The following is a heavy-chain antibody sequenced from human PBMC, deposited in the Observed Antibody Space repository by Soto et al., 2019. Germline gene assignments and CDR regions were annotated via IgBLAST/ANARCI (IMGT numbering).Heavy chain of an antibody. D-gene: IGHD2-15*01. V-gene: IGHV5-10-1*01. Sequence: GESLKISCQGSGYRFTNYWITWVRQKPGKGLEWMGTIDCCDSNSKNSPSLQGHVTISADRSINTAYLQWSSLKASDTALYYCARLTYRSGWFDFWGQGALVTVSS. CDR1: GYRFTNYW. J-gene: IGHJ4*02. CDR3: ARLTYRSGWFDF. CDR2: IDCCDSNS.